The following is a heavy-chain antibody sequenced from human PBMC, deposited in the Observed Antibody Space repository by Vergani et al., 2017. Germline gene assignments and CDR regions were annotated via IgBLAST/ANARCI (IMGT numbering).Heavy chain of an antibody. J-gene: IGHJ6*02. CDR3: AIAFFWGTIQNSKHYYYDGMDV. D-gene: IGHD4-23*01. V-gene: IGHV1-46*01. Sequence: QVPLVQSGAEVKKPGASVKVSCKASGYTFTSYYMHWVRQAPGQGLAWMGIINPSGGSNSYAQKFQGRITMTRDTARSTVYMELSSLISEDTAVYYCAIAFFWGTIQNSKHYYYDGMDVWGQGTTVTVSS. CDR2: INPSGGSN. CDR1: GYTFTSYY.